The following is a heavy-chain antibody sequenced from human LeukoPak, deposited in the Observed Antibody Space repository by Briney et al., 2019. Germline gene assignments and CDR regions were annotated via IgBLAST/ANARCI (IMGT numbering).Heavy chain of an antibody. CDR1: GGSISSTSYY. CDR2: IYYSGST. J-gene: IGHJ4*02. CDR3: ARYREQQLARQRDEYYFDY. Sequence: PSETLSLTCSVSGGSISSTSYYWAWIRQFPGKGLEWIGTIYYSGSTYYNPSLKSRLTISVDTSKNHFSLKLSSVTAADTAVYCCARYREQQLARQRDEYYFDYWGQGTLVTVSS. D-gene: IGHD6-13*01. V-gene: IGHV4-39*02.